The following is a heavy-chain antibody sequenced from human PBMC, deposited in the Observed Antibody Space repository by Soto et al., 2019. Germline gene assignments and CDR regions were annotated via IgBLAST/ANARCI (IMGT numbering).Heavy chain of an antibody. CDR1: GGTFNTYG. D-gene: IGHD3-10*01. V-gene: IGHV1-69*13. Sequence: SVKVSCKASGGTFNTYGISWVRQAPGQGLEWMGGIVPFFGLSNNAQKFQGRVTISADESTNTAYMELSSLRSDDTAVYYCAITWAPRLHYYFFDSGGRGALVTVPS. CDR3: AITWAPRLHYYFFDS. J-gene: IGHJ4*02. CDR2: IVPFFGLS.